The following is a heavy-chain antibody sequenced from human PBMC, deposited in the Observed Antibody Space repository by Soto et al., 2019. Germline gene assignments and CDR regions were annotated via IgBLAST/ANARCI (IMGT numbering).Heavy chain of an antibody. CDR3: AKGYSNYGMDV. J-gene: IGHJ6*02. CDR1: GFTFSSYG. V-gene: IGHV3-30*18. Sequence: QVQLVESGGGVVQPGRSLRLSCAASGFTFSSYGMHWVRQAPGKGLEWVAVISYDGSNKYYADSVKGRFTISRDNSKNTLYLQMNSLRAEDTAVYYCAKGYSNYGMDVWGQGPTVTVSS. CDR2: ISYDGSNK. D-gene: IGHD6-13*01.